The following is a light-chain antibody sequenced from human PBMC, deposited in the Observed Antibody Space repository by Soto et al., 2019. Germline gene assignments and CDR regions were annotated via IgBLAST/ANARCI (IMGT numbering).Light chain of an antibody. CDR1: SGSIGSKF. Sequence: NFMLTQPQSMSESPGKTMTISCTDSSGSIGSKFVQWYQQRPGSAPTTIIYEDNQRPSGVPNRFSGSIDRTSNSASLTISGLETEDEAEYFCQSYGGGIPVFGGGTKLTVL. CDR3: QSYGGGIPV. CDR2: EDN. J-gene: IGLJ2*01. V-gene: IGLV6-57*02.